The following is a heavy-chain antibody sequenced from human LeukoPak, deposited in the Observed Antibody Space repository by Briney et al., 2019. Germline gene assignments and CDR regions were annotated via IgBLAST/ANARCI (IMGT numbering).Heavy chain of an antibody. Sequence: PGGSLRLSCAASGFTFSSYAMHWVRQAPGKGLEYVSAISGNGGSTYYANSVKGRFTISRDNSKNTLYLQMGSLRAEDMAVYYCARGYDFWSGYWSHSDYWGQGTLVTVSS. V-gene: IGHV3-64*01. CDR1: GFTFSSYA. D-gene: IGHD3-3*01. CDR3: ARGYDFWSGYWSHSDY. CDR2: ISGNGGST. J-gene: IGHJ4*02.